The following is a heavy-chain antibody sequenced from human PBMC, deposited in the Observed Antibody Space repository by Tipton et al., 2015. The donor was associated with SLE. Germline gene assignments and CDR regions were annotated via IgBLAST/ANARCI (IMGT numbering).Heavy chain of an antibody. D-gene: IGHD3-10*01. CDR1: GFIFSDYY. J-gene: IGHJ4*02. CDR3: VRVFSGGFFDC. V-gene: IGHV3-72*01. Sequence: SLRLSCAASGFIFSDYYMDWVRQTPGEGLEWVGRIRNKANSHTTDYAASVRGRFTISRDDSKNSLYLQMNSLKTEDTAVYYCVRVFSGGFFDCWGQGMLVIVSS. CDR2: IRNKANSHTT.